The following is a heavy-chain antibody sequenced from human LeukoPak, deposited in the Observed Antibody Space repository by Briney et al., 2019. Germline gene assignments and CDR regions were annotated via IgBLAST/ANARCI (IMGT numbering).Heavy chain of an antibody. D-gene: IGHD3-16*01. J-gene: IGHJ4*02. V-gene: IGHV3-23*01. CDR1: GFSFSSYA. Sequence: QPGGSLRLSCAASGFSFSSYAMTWARQAPVKGLEWVSAISGDGTRTYYADSVKGRFTISRDNSENTLYLEMSSLRVEDTAIYYCAKWPEGAMDYFDYWGQGTLVTVSS. CDR3: AKWPEGAMDYFDY. CDR2: ISGDGTRT.